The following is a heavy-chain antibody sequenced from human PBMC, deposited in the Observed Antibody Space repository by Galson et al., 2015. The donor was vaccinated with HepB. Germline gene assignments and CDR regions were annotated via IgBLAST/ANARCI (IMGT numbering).Heavy chain of an antibody. J-gene: IGHJ4*02. CDR2: INTNTGNP. Sequence: SVKVSCKASGYTFTNYAMNWVRQAPGQGLEWMGWINTNTGNPTSAQGFTGRFVFSLDTSVSTAYLQISSLKAEDTAVYYCARSDFWSGLTFDYWGQGSLVTVSS. CDR3: ARSDFWSGLTFDY. CDR1: GYTFTNYA. D-gene: IGHD3-3*01. V-gene: IGHV7-4-1*02.